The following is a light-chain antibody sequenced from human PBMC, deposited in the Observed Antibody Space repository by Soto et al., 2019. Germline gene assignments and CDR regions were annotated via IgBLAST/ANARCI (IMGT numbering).Light chain of an antibody. J-gene: IGLJ3*02. V-gene: IGLV1-40*01. CDR1: SSHIGATYD. Sequence: QAVVTQPPSVSGAPGQRVTISCAGSSSHIGATYDIHWYQQLPGAAPRLLIYGNSNRPSGVPDRFAGSKSGTSASLAITGLRVEDEGIYYCQAFDNSLSASGVFGGGTKLTVL. CDR3: QAFDNSLSASGV. CDR2: GNS.